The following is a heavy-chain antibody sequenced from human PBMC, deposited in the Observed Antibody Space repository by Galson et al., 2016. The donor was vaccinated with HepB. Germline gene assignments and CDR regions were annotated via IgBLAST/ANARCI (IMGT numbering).Heavy chain of an antibody. CDR2: IYYSGGT. Sequence: ETLSLTCTVSGGSISSYYWSWIRQPPGKGLEWIGYIYYSGGTNYNASLKSRVTISVDTSKNQFSLKLSSVTAADTAVYYCARDNWSLLRAFDSGGQGTMVTVSS. CDR1: GGSISSYY. D-gene: IGHD3-3*01. J-gene: IGHJ3*02. CDR3: ARDNWSLLRAFDS. V-gene: IGHV4-59*01.